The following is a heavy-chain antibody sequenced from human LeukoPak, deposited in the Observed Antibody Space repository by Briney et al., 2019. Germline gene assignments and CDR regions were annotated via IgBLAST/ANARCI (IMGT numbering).Heavy chain of an antibody. CDR2: INHSGST. Sequence: PSETLSLTCAVYGGSFSDYDWSWIRQPPGKGLEWIGEINHSGSTNGNPSLKSRVTMSVDTSKSQFPLNLRSVTAADTAVYYCARYVPVKTGTTRASFDYWGQGTLVTVSS. V-gene: IGHV4-34*01. CDR3: ARYVPVKTGTTRASFDY. CDR1: GGSFSDYD. D-gene: IGHD1-1*01. J-gene: IGHJ4*02.